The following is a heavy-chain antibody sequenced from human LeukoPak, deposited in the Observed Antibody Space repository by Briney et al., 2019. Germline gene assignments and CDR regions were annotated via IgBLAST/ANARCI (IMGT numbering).Heavy chain of an antibody. CDR3: ARVTGYMIEDYFDY. Sequence: SETLSLTCTVSGYSISSGYYWSWIRQPPGKGLEWIGYIYYSGSTNYNPSLKSRATISVETSKNQFSLKLSSVTAADTAVYYCARVTGYMIEDYFDYWGQGTLVTVSS. D-gene: IGHD3-22*01. CDR2: IYYSGST. J-gene: IGHJ4*02. V-gene: IGHV4-61*01. CDR1: GYSISSGYY.